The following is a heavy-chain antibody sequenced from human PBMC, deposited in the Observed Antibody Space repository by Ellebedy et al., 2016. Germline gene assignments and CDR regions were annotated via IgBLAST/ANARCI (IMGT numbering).Heavy chain of an antibody. Sequence: SETLSLXXTVSGDSISSSSFYWSWIRQPPGKGLEWIGSTYYSGNTNYNPSLKSRITISVDTSKSQFSLNLNSVTAADTAIYYCALYDISSGSFNPWGQGTLVTVSS. CDR3: ALYDISSGSFNP. J-gene: IGHJ5*02. CDR1: GDSISSSSFY. V-gene: IGHV4-31*03. CDR2: TYYSGNT. D-gene: IGHD2-8*01.